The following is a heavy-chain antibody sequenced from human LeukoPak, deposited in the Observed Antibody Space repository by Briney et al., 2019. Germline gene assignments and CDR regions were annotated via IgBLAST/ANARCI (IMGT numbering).Heavy chain of an antibody. CDR2: IYSGGST. Sequence: PGGSLRLSCAASGFTVSSNYMSWVRQAPGKGLEWASVIYSGGSTYYADSVKGRFTISRDNSKNTLYLQMNSLRAEDTAVYYCARAFARSPPRYWGQGTLVTVSS. CDR1: GFTVSSNY. J-gene: IGHJ4*02. CDR3: ARAFARSPPRY. V-gene: IGHV3-53*01.